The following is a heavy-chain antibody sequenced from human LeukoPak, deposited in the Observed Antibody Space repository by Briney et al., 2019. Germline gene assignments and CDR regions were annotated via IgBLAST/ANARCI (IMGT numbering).Heavy chain of an antibody. CDR2: IDTVGNT. J-gene: IGHJ6*04. Sequence: PGGSLRLSCAASGFTFSGYDMHWVRQATGKGLEWVSAIDTVGNTYYADSVKGRFTISRENAWNSLYLQMNSLRAGDTAVYYCIRIRTGEHQYGMDVWGKGTTVTVSS. D-gene: IGHD7-27*01. CDR3: IRIRTGEHQYGMDV. CDR1: GFTFSGYD. V-gene: IGHV3-13*01.